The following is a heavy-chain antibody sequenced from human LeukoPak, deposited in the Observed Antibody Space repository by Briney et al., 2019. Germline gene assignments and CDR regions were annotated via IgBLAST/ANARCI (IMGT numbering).Heavy chain of an antibody. CDR1: GYAFIGYH. CDR2: IDPSSGGT. Sequence: GASVKVSCKASGYAFIGYHIQWVRQAPGQGLEWMGWIDPSSGGTNYAQKFQGWVTMTRDTPINTAYMELSRLRSNDTAVYYCARALSVSMIRGIIIPYNFDHWGQGTQVTVSS. J-gene: IGHJ4*02. V-gene: IGHV1-2*04. D-gene: IGHD3-10*01. CDR3: ARALSVSMIRGIIIPYNFDH.